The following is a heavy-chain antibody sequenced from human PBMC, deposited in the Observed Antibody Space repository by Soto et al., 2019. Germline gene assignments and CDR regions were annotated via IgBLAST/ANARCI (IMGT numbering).Heavy chain of an antibody. Sequence: GGSLRLSCAASGFTVSSNYMSWVRQAPGKGLEWVSVIYSGGSTYYADSVKGRFTISRDNSKNTLYLQMNSLRAEDTAVYYCASTKANYYYYYGMDVWGQGTTVTVSS. D-gene: IGHD2-2*01. CDR2: IYSGGST. J-gene: IGHJ6*02. V-gene: IGHV3-53*01. CDR1: GFTVSSNY. CDR3: ASTKANYYYYYGMDV.